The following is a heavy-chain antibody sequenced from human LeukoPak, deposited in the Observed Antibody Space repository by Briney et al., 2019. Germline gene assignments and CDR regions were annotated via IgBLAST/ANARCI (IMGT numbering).Heavy chain of an antibody. V-gene: IGHV4-39*07. J-gene: IGHJ1*01. CDR2: IYHSGST. D-gene: IGHD3-22*01. Sequence: SETLSLTCTVSGGSISSSSYYWGWIRQPPGKGLEWIGSIYHSGSTYYNPSLKSRVTISVDTSKNQFSLKLTSVTAADTAVYYCARMVQSTDSSGFYLPEYFQHWGQGTLVTVSS. CDR1: GGSISSSSYY. CDR3: ARMVQSTDSSGFYLPEYFQH.